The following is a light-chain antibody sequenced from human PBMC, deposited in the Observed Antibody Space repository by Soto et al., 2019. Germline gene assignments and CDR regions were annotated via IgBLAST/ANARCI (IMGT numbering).Light chain of an antibody. Sequence: DIQMTQSPSPLSGSIGARVTITCQASQDISNCLNGYQQKPGKAPNLLIYDGSTLATGAPSRFCGGGFGTHFTLAISSLQPEAMARYYCQQFDDRPCITGGPGTEVDIK. CDR1: QDISNC. CDR3: QQFDDRPCIT. V-gene: IGKV1-33*01. J-gene: IGKJ3*01. CDR2: DGS.